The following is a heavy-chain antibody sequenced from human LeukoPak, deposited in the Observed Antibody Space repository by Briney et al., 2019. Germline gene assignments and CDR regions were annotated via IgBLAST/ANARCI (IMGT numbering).Heavy chain of an antibody. Sequence: SVKVSCKASGGTFSSYAISWVRQAPGQGLEWMGRIIPIFGTANYAQKFQGRVTITTAESTSTPYMELSSLRSEDTAVYYCAITYYYDSSGYYYVSHFDYWGQGTLVTVSS. D-gene: IGHD3-22*01. V-gene: IGHV1-69*05. J-gene: IGHJ4*02. CDR2: IIPIFGTA. CDR1: GGTFSSYA. CDR3: AITYYYDSSGYYYVSHFDY.